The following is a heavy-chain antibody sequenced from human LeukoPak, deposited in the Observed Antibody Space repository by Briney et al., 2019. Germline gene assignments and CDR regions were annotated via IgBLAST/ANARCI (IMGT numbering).Heavy chain of an antibody. Sequence: SETLSLTCAVSGGSISTSNSYWGWIRRPPGKGLEWVGSIYTSGSTNYNPSLKRRVTISVDTSKNQFSLKLSSVTAADTAVYYCARGLYYYYYYMDVWGKGTTVTISS. CDR2: IYTSGST. CDR3: ARGLYYYYYYMDV. V-gene: IGHV4-39*07. CDR1: GGSISTSNSY. J-gene: IGHJ6*03.